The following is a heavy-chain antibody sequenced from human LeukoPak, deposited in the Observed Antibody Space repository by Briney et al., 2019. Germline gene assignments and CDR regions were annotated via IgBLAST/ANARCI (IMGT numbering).Heavy chain of an antibody. D-gene: IGHD6-19*01. J-gene: IGHJ3*02. CDR1: GFTFSRYA. CDR2: ISGAGVST. Sequence: PGGSPRLSCAASGFTFSRYAMSWVRQAPGKGLEWVSAISGAGVSTFYRDSLKGRFPISRDSSKNTLYLQMNSLRAEDTAVYYCVKERSIAVAGGALDMWGQGTMVTVSS. CDR3: VKERSIAVAGGALDM. V-gene: IGHV3-23*01.